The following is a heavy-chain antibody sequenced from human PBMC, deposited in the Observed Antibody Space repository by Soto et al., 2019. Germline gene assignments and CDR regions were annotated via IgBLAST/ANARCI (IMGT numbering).Heavy chain of an antibody. Sequence: PGESLKISCKGSGYSFTSYWISWVRQMPGKGLEWMGRIDPSDSYTNYSPSFQGHVTISADKSISTAYLQWSSLKDSDTAMYYCESRTLMTTETWGQGTLVTVSS. CDR1: GYSFTSYW. CDR3: ESRTLMTTET. CDR2: IDPSDSYT. J-gene: IGHJ5*02. V-gene: IGHV5-10-1*01. D-gene: IGHD4-17*01.